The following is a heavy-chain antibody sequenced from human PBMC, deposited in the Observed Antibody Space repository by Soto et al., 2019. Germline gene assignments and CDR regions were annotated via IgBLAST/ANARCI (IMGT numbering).Heavy chain of an antibody. CDR2: IYYSGST. V-gene: IGHV4-31*03. Sequence: SETLSLTCTVSGGSISSGGYYWSWIRQHPGKGLEWIGYIYYSGSTYYNPSLKSRVTISVDTSKNQFSLKLSSVTAADTAVYYCARLMLSPTLVFDYWGQGTLVTVSS. J-gene: IGHJ4*02. CDR3: ARLMLSPTLVFDY. CDR1: GGSISSGGYY. D-gene: IGHD2-8*01.